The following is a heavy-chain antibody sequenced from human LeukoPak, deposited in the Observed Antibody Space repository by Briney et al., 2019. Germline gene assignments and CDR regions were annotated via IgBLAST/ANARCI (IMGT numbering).Heavy chain of an antibody. CDR2: ISSSSSYI. J-gene: IGHJ4*02. D-gene: IGHD2/OR15-2a*01. CDR1: GFTFSSYS. Sequence: GGSLRLSCAASGFTFSSYSMNWVRQAPAKGLEWVSSISSSSSYIYYADSLKGRFTISRDNAKNSLYLQMNSLRAEDTAVYYCARDLSMVSPPFDYWGQGTLVTVSS. V-gene: IGHV3-21*01. CDR3: ARDLSMVSPPFDY.